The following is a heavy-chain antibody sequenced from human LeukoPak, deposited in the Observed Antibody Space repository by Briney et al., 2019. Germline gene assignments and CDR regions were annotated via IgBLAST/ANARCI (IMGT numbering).Heavy chain of an antibody. CDR2: ISGSGGST. CDR1: GFTFSSYA. D-gene: IGHD5-18*01. CDR3: AKEVGIYSYGYEDY. V-gene: IGHV3-23*01. Sequence: GGSLRLSCAASGFTFSSYAMSWVRQAPGEGLEWVSAISGSGGSTYYADSVKGRFTISRDNSKNTLYLQMNSLRAEDTAVYYCAKEVGIYSYGYEDYWGQGTLVTVSS. J-gene: IGHJ4*02.